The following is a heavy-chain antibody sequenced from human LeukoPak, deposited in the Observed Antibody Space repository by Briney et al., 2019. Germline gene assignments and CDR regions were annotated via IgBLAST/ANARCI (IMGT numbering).Heavy chain of an antibody. V-gene: IGHV3-48*01. CDR2: ISSSSSTI. D-gene: IGHD6-13*01. Sequence: GSLRLSCAASGFTFSSYSMNWVRQAPGKGLEWVSYISSSSSTIYYADSVKGRFTISRDNAKNSLYLQMNSLRAEDTAVYYCARGGSSWKLGFDYWGQGTLVTVSS. CDR1: GFTFSSYS. CDR3: ARGGSSWKLGFDY. J-gene: IGHJ4*02.